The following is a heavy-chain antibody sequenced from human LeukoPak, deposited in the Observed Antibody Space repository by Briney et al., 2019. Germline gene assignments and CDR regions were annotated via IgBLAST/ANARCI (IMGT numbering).Heavy chain of an antibody. CDR1: GFTFSDYY. D-gene: IGHD3-22*01. CDR2: ISSSGSTI. J-gene: IGHJ4*02. Sequence: PGGSLRLSCAASGFTFSDYYMSWIRQAPGKGLEWVSYISSSGSTIYYADSVKGRFTISRDNAKNSLYLQVNSLRAEDTAMYYCARDPTYDSSGYWDYWGQGTLVTVSS. CDR3: ARDPTYDSSGYWDY. V-gene: IGHV3-11*04.